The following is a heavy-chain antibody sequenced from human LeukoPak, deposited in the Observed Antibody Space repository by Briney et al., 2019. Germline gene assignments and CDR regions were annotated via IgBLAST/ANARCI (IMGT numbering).Heavy chain of an antibody. D-gene: IGHD2-21*02. CDR2: ISSSSGYI. Sequence: GGSLRLSCAASGFTFSSFSMNWVRQAPGKGLEWVSSISSSSGYIYYADSVKGRFTISRDNAKNSLYLQMNSLRAEDTAVYYCARDFTCGGDCYSYYFGYWGQGTLVTVSS. J-gene: IGHJ4*02. CDR3: ARDFTCGGDCYSYYFGY. CDR1: GFTFSSFS. V-gene: IGHV3-21*01.